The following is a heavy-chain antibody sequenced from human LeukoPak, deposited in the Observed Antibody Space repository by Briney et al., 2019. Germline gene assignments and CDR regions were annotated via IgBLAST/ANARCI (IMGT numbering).Heavy chain of an antibody. CDR2: ISGSGGST. V-gene: IGHV3-23*01. Sequence: GGSLRLSCAASGFTFSSYAMSWVRQAPGKGLEWVSGISGSGGSTFYADSVKGRFTISRDNSKNTVYLQMNSLRAEDTAVFYCAKARRQYYYETSGDAFDIWGQGTMVTVS. J-gene: IGHJ3*02. CDR1: GFTFSSYA. D-gene: IGHD3-22*01. CDR3: AKARRQYYYETSGDAFDI.